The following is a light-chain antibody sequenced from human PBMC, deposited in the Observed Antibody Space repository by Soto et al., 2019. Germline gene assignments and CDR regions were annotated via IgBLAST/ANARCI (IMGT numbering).Light chain of an antibody. Sequence: EIVLTQSPATLSLSPGERATLSCRASQSVSSYLAWYQQKPGQAPRLLIYDASNRAPGIPARFSGSGSGTDFTLPISSLAPEDFAVYYCQQRINSLTFGPGTKLDIK. V-gene: IGKV3-11*01. J-gene: IGKJ3*01. CDR2: DAS. CDR1: QSVSSY. CDR3: QQRINSLT.